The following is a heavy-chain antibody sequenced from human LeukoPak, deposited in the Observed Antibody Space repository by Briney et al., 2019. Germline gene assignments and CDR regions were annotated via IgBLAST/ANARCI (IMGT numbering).Heavy chain of an antibody. CDR2: IISSSSYI. V-gene: IGHV3-21*01. D-gene: IGHD6-19*01. CDR3: ARDQDLMGGSGWYYGMDV. J-gene: IGHJ6*02. CDR1: GFTFSSYS. Sequence: GGSLRLSCAASGFTFSSYSMNWVRQAPGKGLEWVSSIISSSSYIYYADSVKGRFTISRDNAKNSLYLQMNSLRAEDTAVYYCARDQDLMGGSGWYYGMDVWGQGTTVTVSS.